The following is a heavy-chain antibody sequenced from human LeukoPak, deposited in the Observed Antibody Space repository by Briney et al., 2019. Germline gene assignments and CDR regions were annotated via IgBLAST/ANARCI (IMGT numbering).Heavy chain of an antibody. CDR3: AREDATGYFDY. CDR2: ISGGSGYT. CDR1: GFTFSSYG. J-gene: IGHJ4*02. Sequence: GRSLRLSCAASGFTFSSYGMHWVRQAPGKGLEWVSYISGGSGYTNYADSVKGRFTISRDNAKSSLYLQMNSLRAEDTAVYYCAREDATGYFDYWGQGTLVTVSS. V-gene: IGHV3-21*05. D-gene: IGHD2-15*01.